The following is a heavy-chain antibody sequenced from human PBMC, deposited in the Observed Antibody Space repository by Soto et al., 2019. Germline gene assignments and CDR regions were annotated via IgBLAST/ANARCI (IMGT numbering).Heavy chain of an antibody. CDR1: GDNFNNYA. J-gene: IGHJ4*02. CDR3: TRGLGYSAS. V-gene: IGHV1-69*01. CDR2: LVPIFLTA. D-gene: IGHD7-27*01. Sequence: QVQLVQSGTEVKKPGSSVKVSCQASGDNFNNYAINWVRQAPGQGLEWMRGLVPIFLTATNAQKFQGRVTVTADGSTSTAYMELSSLISEDTAVYYCTRGLGYSASWGQGTLVTVSS.